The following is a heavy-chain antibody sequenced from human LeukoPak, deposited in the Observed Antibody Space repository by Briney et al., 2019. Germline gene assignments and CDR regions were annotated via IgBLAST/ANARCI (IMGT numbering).Heavy chain of an antibody. CDR1: GFTVSSNY. V-gene: IGHV3-53*01. J-gene: IGHJ4*02. Sequence: GGSLRLSCAASGFTVSSNYMSWVRQAPGKGLEWVSVIYSGGSTYYADSVKGRFTISRDNSKNTLYLQMNSLRAEDTAVYYCASREIMFGGAKDYWGQGTLVTVSS. CDR2: IYSGGST. CDR3: ASREIMFGGAKDY. D-gene: IGHD3-16*01.